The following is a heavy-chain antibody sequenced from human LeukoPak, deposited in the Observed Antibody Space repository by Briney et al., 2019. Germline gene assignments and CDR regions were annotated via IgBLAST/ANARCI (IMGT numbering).Heavy chain of an antibody. D-gene: IGHD3-22*01. CDR3: ARLKGHYYDDERYFDY. V-gene: IGHV3-64*01. J-gene: IGHJ4*02. CDR1: GFTFSSYA. CDR2: ISSNGGST. Sequence: PGGSLRLPCAASGFTFSSYAMHWVRQAPGKGLEYVSAISSNGGSTYYANSVKGRFTISRDNSKNTLYLQMGSLRAGDMAVYYCARLKGHYYDDERYFDYWGQGTLVTVSS.